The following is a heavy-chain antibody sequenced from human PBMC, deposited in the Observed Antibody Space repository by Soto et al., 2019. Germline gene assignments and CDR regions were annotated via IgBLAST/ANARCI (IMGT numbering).Heavy chain of an antibody. J-gene: IGHJ6*02. V-gene: IGHV1-69*13. CDR2: IIPIFGTA. CDR1: GGTFSSYA. Sequence: SVKVSCKASGGTFSSYAISWVRQAPGQGLEWMGGIIPIFGTANYAQKFQGRVTITAGESTSTAYMELSSLRSEDTAVYYCARVLRDSSSWSPYYYGMDVWGQGTTVTVSS. D-gene: IGHD6-13*01. CDR3: ARVLRDSSSWSPYYYGMDV.